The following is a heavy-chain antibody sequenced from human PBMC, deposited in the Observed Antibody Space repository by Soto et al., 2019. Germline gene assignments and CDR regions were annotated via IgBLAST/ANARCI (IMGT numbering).Heavy chain of an antibody. J-gene: IGHJ3*02. D-gene: IGHD3-22*01. CDR2: ISYDGSNK. V-gene: IGHV3-30*03. Sequence: GGSLRLFCAASGFTFSSYGMHWVRQAPGKGLEWVAVISYDGSNKYYADSVKGRFTISRDNAKNSLYLQMNSLRAEDTAVYYCARPLTYYYDSSGYLIWGQGTMVNVSS. CDR1: GFTFSSYG. CDR3: ARPLTYYYDSSGYLI.